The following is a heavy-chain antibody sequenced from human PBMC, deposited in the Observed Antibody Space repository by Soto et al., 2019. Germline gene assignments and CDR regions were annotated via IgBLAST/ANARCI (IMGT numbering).Heavy chain of an antibody. CDR1: GGSISSSSYY. CDR2: IYYSGST. J-gene: IGHJ4*02. D-gene: IGHD6-13*01. V-gene: IGHV4-39*01. Sequence: SENLSLTCTVSGGSISSSSYYWGWIRQPPGKGLEWIGSIYYSGSTYYNPSLKSRVTISVDTSKNQFSLKLSSVTAADTAVYYCARRRTAAAGTGVDYWGQGTLVTVSS. CDR3: ARRRTAAAGTGVDY.